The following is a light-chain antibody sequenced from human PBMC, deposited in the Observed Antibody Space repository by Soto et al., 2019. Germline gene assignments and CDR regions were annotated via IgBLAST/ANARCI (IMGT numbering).Light chain of an antibody. CDR3: QQYGSSPFT. J-gene: IGKJ3*01. CDR2: GSS. CDR1: QSISSNY. Sequence: EIVLTQSPGTLSLSPGERATLSCWASQSISSNYLAWYQQKPDQPPRLLISGSSIRATGVPKRFSGSASGTNFTLTISSLEPEDFAVFYCQQYGSSPFTFGPGTKVDFK. V-gene: IGKV3-20*01.